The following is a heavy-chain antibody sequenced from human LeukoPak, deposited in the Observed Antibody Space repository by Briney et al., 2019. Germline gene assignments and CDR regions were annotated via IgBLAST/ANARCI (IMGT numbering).Heavy chain of an antibody. CDR3: ARDQSGWYLDY. CDR2: ISSSSSYI. J-gene: IGHJ4*02. D-gene: IGHD6-19*01. Sequence: GGSLRLSCAASGFTFSSYSMNWVRQAPGKGLEWVSSISSSSSYIYYADSVKGRFTISRDNAKNSLYLQMNILRAEDTAVYYCARDQSGWYLDYWGQGTLVTVSS. CDR1: GFTFSSYS. V-gene: IGHV3-21*01.